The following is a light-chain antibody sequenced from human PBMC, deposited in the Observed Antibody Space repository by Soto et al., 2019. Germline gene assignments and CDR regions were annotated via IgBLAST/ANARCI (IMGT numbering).Light chain of an antibody. Sequence: QSALTQPASVSGSPGQSITISCTGTSSDVGGYTYVSWYQHHPGKAPKLMIYYVSNRPSGISNRFSGSKSGNTAFLTVSGLQAEDEADYDCSSYTSSSTVVFGGGTKLTVL. CDR2: YVS. CDR3: SSYTSSSTVV. CDR1: SSDVGGYTY. J-gene: IGLJ2*01. V-gene: IGLV2-14*03.